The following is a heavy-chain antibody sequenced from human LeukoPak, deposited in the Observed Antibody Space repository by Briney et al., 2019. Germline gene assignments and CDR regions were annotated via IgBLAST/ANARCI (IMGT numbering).Heavy chain of an antibody. Sequence: GGSLRLSCAASEFTFSDYWMAWVSQAPGKGLEWVANIKQDGSVKYYVDSVKGRFTISRDNSKNTLYLQMNSLRAEDTAVYYCARGPPLQYDSSGYYEGGDYWGQGTLVTVSS. D-gene: IGHD3-22*01. CDR3: ARGPPLQYDSSGYYEGGDY. CDR2: IKQDGSVK. V-gene: IGHV3-7*03. J-gene: IGHJ4*02. CDR1: EFTFSDYW.